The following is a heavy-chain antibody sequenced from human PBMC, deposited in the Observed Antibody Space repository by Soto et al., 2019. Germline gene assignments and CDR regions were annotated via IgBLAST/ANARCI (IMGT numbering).Heavy chain of an antibody. CDR2: VSWNGSRP. V-gene: IGHV3-35*01. CDR3: ASQSSEWLLFAS. Sequence: PGGSLRLSCAASRFTFSNSDVNWVHQAPGKGLEWVSGVSWNGSRPHYADSVKGRFIISRDNSRNTLYLQTNSLRAEDTAVYYCASQSSEWLLFASWGQGTLVTVSS. J-gene: IGHJ4*02. D-gene: IGHD5-12*01. CDR1: RFTFSNSD.